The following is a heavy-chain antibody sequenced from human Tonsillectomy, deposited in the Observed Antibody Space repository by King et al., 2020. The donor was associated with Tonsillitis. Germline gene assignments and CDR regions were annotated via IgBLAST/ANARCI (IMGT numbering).Heavy chain of an antibody. CDR3: ARGPDILTGPRNYYFDY. CDR1: GFTFSDYY. J-gene: IGHJ4*02. D-gene: IGHD3-9*01. Sequence: QLVQSGGGLVKPGGSLRLSCAASGFTFSDYYMSWIRQAPGKGLEGVSYISSMSRYTKYADSVKGRFTIPRDNAKNSLYLQMNSLRAEDTAVYYCARGPDILTGPRNYYFDYWGQGTLVTVSS. V-gene: IGHV3-11*06. CDR2: ISSMSRYT.